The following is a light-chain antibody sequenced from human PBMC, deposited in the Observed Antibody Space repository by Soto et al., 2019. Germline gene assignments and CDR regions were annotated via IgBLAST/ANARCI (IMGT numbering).Light chain of an antibody. CDR1: QSVSTSY. V-gene: IGKV3-20*01. J-gene: IGKJ1*01. CDR3: QQYYSSPRT. Sequence: EIVLTQSPGTLSLSPGERVTLSCRASQSVSTSYLAWYQQKPGQAPRLLIYGTSSRATGIPDRFSGSGSGTDYTLTISRLEPEDFAVYYCQQYYSSPRTFGQGTKVEIK. CDR2: GTS.